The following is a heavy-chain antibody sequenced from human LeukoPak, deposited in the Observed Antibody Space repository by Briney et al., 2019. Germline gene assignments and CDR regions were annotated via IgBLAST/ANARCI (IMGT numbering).Heavy chain of an antibody. CDR2: ISGSGGST. CDR3: AKGFVRGVMSYFDY. D-gene: IGHD3-10*01. Sequence: PGGSLRLSCAASGFTFSSYAMSWVRQAPGKGLEWVSAISGSGGSTYYADSVKGRFTISRDNSKNTLYLQVNSLRAEDTAVYYCAKGFVRGVMSYFDYWGQGTLVTVSS. J-gene: IGHJ4*02. V-gene: IGHV3-23*01. CDR1: GFTFSSYA.